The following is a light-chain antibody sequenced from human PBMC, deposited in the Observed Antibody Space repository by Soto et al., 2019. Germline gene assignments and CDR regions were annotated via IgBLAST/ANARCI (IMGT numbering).Light chain of an antibody. CDR1: QSISSY. CDR3: QQSYSTPWT. CDR2: AAS. V-gene: IGKV1-39*01. Sequence: DSQMTQSPSSLSASVGDRVTMTCRASQSISSYLNWYQQRPGKAPKLLIYAASSLQSGVPSRFSGSGSGTDFTLTISSLQPEDFATYYCQQSYSTPWTFGQGTKVDIK. J-gene: IGKJ1*01.